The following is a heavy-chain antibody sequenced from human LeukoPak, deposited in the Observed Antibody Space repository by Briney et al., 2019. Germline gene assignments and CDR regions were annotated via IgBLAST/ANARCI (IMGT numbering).Heavy chain of an antibody. D-gene: IGHD3-3*01. J-gene: IGHJ4*02. V-gene: IGHV4-4*02. Sequence: PSETLSLTCAVSGGFISNINWWSWVRQPPGRGLEWIGEVHQSGVTNYNPSLKSRVTISVDKSKNQFSLKLSSVTAADTAVYYCARIFWSGYYKGGGFDYWGQGTLVTVSS. CDR2: VHQSGVT. CDR1: GGFISNINW. CDR3: ARIFWSGYYKGGGFDY.